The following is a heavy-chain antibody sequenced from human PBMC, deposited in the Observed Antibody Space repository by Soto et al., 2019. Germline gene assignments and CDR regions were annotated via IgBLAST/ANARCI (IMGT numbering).Heavy chain of an antibody. D-gene: IGHD3-10*01. J-gene: IGHJ4*02. V-gene: IGHV4-39*01. CDR3: ARRISVRGVSC. CDR2: VFSIGTT. CDR1: GSSLDSSNTY. Sequence: SETLSLTCSVSGSSLDSSNTYWGWVRHPPGKPLEWIGSVFSIGTTYYNASLKSRIAISLNTPTNQFSLRLSSVIAADTAMYYCARRISVRGVSCWGMGILVTVPS.